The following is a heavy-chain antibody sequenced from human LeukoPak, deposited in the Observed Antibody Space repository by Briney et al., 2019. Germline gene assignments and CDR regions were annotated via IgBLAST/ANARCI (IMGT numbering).Heavy chain of an antibody. CDR3: AGPWSVVPAATGYAFDI. D-gene: IGHD2-2*01. CDR1: GGTFSSYA. J-gene: IGHJ3*02. CDR2: IIPIFGTA. V-gene: IGHV1-69*13. Sequence: ASVKVSCKASGGTFSSYAISWVRQAPGQGLEWMGGIIPIFGTANYAQKFQGRVTITADESTSTAYMELSSLRSEDTAVYYCAGPWSVVPAATGYAFDIWGQGTMVTVSS.